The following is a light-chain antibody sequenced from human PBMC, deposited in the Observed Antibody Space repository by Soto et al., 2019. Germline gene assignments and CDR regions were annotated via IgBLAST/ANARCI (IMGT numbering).Light chain of an antibody. CDR3: QTWGTGIPV. CDR1: SGHSSYA. CDR2: LNSDGSH. V-gene: IGLV4-69*01. Sequence: QLVLTQSPSASASLGASVKLTCTLSSGHSSYAIAWHQQQPEKGPRYLTKLNSDGSHSKGDGIPDRFSGSSSGAERYLTISSLQSEDEADYYCQTWGTGIPVFGGGTKLTVL. J-gene: IGLJ2*01.